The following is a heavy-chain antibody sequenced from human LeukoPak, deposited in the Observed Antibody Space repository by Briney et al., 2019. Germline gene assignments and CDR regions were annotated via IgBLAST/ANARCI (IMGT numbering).Heavy chain of an antibody. V-gene: IGHV3-23*01. CDR1: GFTFSSYA. J-gene: IGHJ4*02. CDR2: IGGNGGST. CDR3: ARASIED. Sequence: GGSLRLSCAASGFTFSSYAMSWVRQAPGKGLEWVSTIGGNGGSTYYADSVKGRFTISRDNAKNSLYLQMSSLRAEDTAVYYCARASIEDWGQGTLVTVSS.